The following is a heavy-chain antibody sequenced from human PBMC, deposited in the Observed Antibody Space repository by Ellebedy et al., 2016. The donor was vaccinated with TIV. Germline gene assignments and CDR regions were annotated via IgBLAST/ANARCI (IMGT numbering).Heavy chain of an antibody. V-gene: IGHV4-31*11. CDR3: ARDLVYYYDSSGYRLND. J-gene: IGHJ4*02. D-gene: IGHD3-22*01. CDR2: IYYSGST. CDR1: GGSFSDYY. Sequence: SETLSLXXAVYGGSFSDYYWSWIRQHPGKGLEWIGYIYYSGSTYYNPSLKSRVTISVDTSKNQFSLKLSSVTAADTAVYYCARDLVYYYDSSGYRLNDWGQGTLVTVSS.